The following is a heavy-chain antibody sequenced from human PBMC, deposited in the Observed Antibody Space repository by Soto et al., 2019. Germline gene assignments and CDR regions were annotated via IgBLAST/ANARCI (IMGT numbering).Heavy chain of an antibody. Sequence: QVQLVESGGGVVQSGTSLRLSCAASGFTFGTYGMHWVRQAPGKRLEWLAVIWHDGSKENYADSVRGRFTISRDKYKDTVYLQMNSLRGEDTAVYYCARGWFGPDVWGKGTTVTVSS. V-gene: IGHV3-33*01. CDR3: ARGWFGPDV. D-gene: IGHD3-10*01. CDR2: IWHDGSKE. CDR1: GFTFGTYG. J-gene: IGHJ6*04.